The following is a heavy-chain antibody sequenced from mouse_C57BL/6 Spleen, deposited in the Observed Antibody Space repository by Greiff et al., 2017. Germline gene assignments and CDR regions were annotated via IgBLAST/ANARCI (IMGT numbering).Heavy chain of an antibody. J-gene: IGHJ3*01. D-gene: IGHD2-4*01. CDR3: ARQIYYDSGGFAY. CDR2: ISSGSSTI. CDR1: GFTFSDYG. V-gene: IGHV5-17*01. Sequence: DVQLVESGGGLVKPGGSLKLSCAASGFTFSDYGMHWVRQAPEKGLEWVAYISSGSSTIYSADTVKGRFTISRDNAKNTLFLQMTSLRSEDTAMYYCARQIYYDSGGFAYWGQGTLVTVSA.